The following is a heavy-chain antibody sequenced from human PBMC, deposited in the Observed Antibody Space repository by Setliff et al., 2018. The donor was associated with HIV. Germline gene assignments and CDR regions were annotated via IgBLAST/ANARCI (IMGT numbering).Heavy chain of an antibody. CDR2: INPNSGDT. D-gene: IGHD3-10*01. Sequence: GASVKVSCKASAYTFTDYYMHWVRQAPGQGLEWMGWINPNSGDTNYAQKFQGRVTMTRDTSIKTAYMELTSLTSEDTAVYYCARGRGSSAWFDPWGQGTLVTVSS. J-gene: IGHJ5*02. V-gene: IGHV1-2*02. CDR1: AYTFTDYY. CDR3: ARGRGSSAWFDP.